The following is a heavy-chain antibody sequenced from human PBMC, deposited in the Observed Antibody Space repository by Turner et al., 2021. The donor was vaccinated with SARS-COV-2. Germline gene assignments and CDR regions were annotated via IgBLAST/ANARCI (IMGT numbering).Heavy chain of an antibody. D-gene: IGHD2-15*01. J-gene: IGHJ4*02. CDR2: IYYTGSA. Sequence: QLQLQESGPGLVKPSGTLSPTCSVSGGPIYSSSYHWGWVRQPPGKGLEWLGSIYYTGSAYYNPSIKSRVAISVRTSTNQFSLKLRSVTAADTAVYYCARLGFCSGGSCSFDHWGQGTLVTVS. CDR1: GGPIYSSSYH. CDR3: ARLGFCSGGSCSFDH. V-gene: IGHV4-39*01.